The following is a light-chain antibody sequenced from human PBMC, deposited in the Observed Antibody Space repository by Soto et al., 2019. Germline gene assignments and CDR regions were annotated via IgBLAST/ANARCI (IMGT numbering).Light chain of an antibody. CDR3: QQRSNWPYT. V-gene: IGKV3-11*01. Sequence: EIVLTQSPATLSLSPGERATLSCRASQSVSIYLAWYQQKPGQAPRLLIYDASNRATGIPARFSGSGSGTDFTLTISSLETEDFAVYYCQQRSNWPYTFGQGTKXEIK. CDR1: QSVSIY. CDR2: DAS. J-gene: IGKJ2*01.